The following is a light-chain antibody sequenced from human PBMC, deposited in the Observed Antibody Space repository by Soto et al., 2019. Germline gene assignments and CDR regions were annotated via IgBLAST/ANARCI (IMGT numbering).Light chain of an antibody. J-gene: IGKJ1*01. CDR3: QQYNKWPSLT. CDR2: GVS. CDR1: QSVSNN. V-gene: IGKV3-15*01. Sequence: EIVVTQSPATLSVSPGERATLSCRASQSVSNNVAWYQHKHRQAPRLLIYGVSTRAAGIPARFSGSGCGTEFTLTISSLQSEDFAVYYCQQYNKWPSLTFGQGTKLDI.